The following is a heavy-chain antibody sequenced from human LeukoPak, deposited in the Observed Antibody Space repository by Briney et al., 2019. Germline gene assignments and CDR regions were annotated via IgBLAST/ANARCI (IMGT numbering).Heavy chain of an antibody. CDR3: ARLSREDALAAADDDAFDI. J-gene: IGHJ3*02. D-gene: IGHD6-13*01. V-gene: IGHV1-2*04. CDR2: INPNSGGT. CDR1: GYTFSGYY. Sequence: GASVKVSCKASGYTFSGYYMHWVRQAPGQGLEWMGWINPNSGGTNYAQKFQGWVTMTRDTSISTAYMELSRLRSDDTAVYYCARLSREDALAAADDDAFDIWGQGTMVTVSS.